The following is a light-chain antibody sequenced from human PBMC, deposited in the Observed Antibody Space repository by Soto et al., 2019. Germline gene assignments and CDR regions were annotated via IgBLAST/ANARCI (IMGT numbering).Light chain of an antibody. J-gene: IGKJ4*01. CDR1: QDISNF. V-gene: IGKV1-33*01. CDR3: QQYQNLPLT. CDR2: DAS. Sequence: DTLMPQSPYSLSASVGDRVTITCQANQDISNFLNWYQQKPGKAPKLLIYDASNLETGVPSRFSGSGSGTDFTFAISSLQPEDVATYYCQQYQNLPLTFGGGTKVEIK.